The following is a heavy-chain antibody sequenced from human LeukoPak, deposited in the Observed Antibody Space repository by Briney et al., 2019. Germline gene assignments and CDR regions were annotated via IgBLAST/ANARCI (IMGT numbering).Heavy chain of an antibody. D-gene: IGHD2-8*01. V-gene: IGHV3-21*01. Sequence: PGGSLRLSCAASGFTFSSYSMNWVRQAPGKGLEWVSSISSSSSYIYYADSVKGRFTISRDSAKNSLYLQMNSLRAEDTAVYYCARDIVRNVAAFDYWGQGTLVTVSS. J-gene: IGHJ4*02. CDR2: ISSSSSYI. CDR1: GFTFSSYS. CDR3: ARDIVRNVAAFDY.